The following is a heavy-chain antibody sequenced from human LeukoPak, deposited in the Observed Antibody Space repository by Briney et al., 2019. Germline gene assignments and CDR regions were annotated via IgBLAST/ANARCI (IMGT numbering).Heavy chain of an antibody. J-gene: IGHJ4*02. CDR3: AGDSSGWYGAPFDY. CDR2: ISAYNGNT. Sequence: ASVKVSCKASGYTFTSYGIGWVRQAPGQGLEWMGWISAYNGNTNYAQKLQGRVTMTTDTSTSTAYMELRSLRSDDTAVYYCAGDSSGWYGAPFDYWGQGTLVTVSS. CDR1: GYTFTSYG. V-gene: IGHV1-18*01. D-gene: IGHD6-19*01.